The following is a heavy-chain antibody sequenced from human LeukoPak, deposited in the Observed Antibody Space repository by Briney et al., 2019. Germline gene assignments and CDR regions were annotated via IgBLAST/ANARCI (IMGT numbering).Heavy chain of an antibody. CDR3: ARLTYYYGSGSYGPGYYFDY. CDR1: GFTFSDYG. V-gene: IGHV3-30*02. J-gene: IGHJ4*02. CDR2: TRYDGSNK. D-gene: IGHD3-10*01. Sequence: GGSLRLSCAASGFTFSDYGMHWVRQAPGRGLEWVAFTRYDGSNKYYVDSVKGRFTISRDNSKKTLFLQMNSLRAEDTAVYYCARLTYYYGSGSYGPGYYFDYWGQGTLVTVSS.